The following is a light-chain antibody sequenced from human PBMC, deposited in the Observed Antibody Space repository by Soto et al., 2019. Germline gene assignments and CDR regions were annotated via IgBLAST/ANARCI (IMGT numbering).Light chain of an antibody. CDR3: QQTYSTPPEIT. CDR2: GAS. J-gene: IGKJ5*01. Sequence: DIKMTQSPSSLSVSAGETVSITCLSSQSISSYLNWYQQKPGKAPKLLIYGASTLLTGVPSRFSGSGSGTDFTLTITSLQPEDFATYFCQQTYSTPPEITFGQGTRLEIK. CDR1: QSISSY. V-gene: IGKV1-39*01.